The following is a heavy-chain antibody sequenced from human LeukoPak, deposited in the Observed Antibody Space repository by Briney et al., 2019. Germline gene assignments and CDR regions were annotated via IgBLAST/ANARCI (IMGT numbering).Heavy chain of an antibody. CDR3: ARDRMDYYDSSGYYGLYYFDY. J-gene: IGHJ4*02. V-gene: IGHV3-7*01. CDR1: GFTFSSYW. D-gene: IGHD3-22*01. CDR2: IKQDGSEK. Sequence: GGSLRLSCAASGFTFSSYWTSWVRQAPGKGLEWVANIKQDGSEKYYVDSVKGRFTISRDNAKNSLYLQMNSLRAEDTAVYYCARDRMDYYDSSGYYGLYYFDYWGQGTLVTVSS.